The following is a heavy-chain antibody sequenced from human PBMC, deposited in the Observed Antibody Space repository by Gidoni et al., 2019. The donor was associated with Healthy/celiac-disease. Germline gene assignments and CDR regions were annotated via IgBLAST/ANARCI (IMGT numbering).Heavy chain of an antibody. J-gene: IGHJ5*02. V-gene: IGHV1-2*02. CDR3: ARDVGGDIVVVVAATPAVNWFDP. Sequence: QVQLVQSGAEVKKPGASVKVSCKASGYTFTGYYMHLVRQAPGQGLEWMGWINPNSGGTNYAQKFQGRVTMTRDTSISTAYMELSRLRSDDTAVYYCARDVGGDIVVVVAATPAVNWFDPWGQGTLVTVSS. CDR1: GYTFTGYY. D-gene: IGHD2-15*01. CDR2: INPNSGGT.